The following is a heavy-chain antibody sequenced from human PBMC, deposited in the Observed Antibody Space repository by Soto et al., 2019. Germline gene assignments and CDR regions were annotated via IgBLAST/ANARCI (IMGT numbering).Heavy chain of an antibody. CDR1: GFTFSSYG. D-gene: IGHD1-1*01. CDR2: IWYDGSNK. J-gene: IGHJ3*02. CDR3: ERVEGRQAFDI. Sequence: GGSLRLSCAASGFTFSSYGMHWVRQAPGKGLEWVAVIWYDGSNKYYADSVKGRFTISRDNSKNTLYLQMNSLRAEDTAVYYCERVEGRQAFDIWGQGKMVTVSS. V-gene: IGHV3-33*01.